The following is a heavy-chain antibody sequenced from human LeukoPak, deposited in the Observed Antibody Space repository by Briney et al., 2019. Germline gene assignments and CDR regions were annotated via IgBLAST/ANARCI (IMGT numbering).Heavy chain of an antibody. CDR1: GFTFDDYG. V-gene: IGHV3-20*04. CDR2: INWNGGST. D-gene: IGHD3-9*01. Sequence: PGGPLRLSCAASGFTFDDYGMSWVRHAPGKGLEWVSGINWNGGSTVYADSVKGRFTISRDNAKNSLYLQMNSLGAEDTALYYCARGMYYDILTGIDYYYYYMDVWGKGTTVTVSS. J-gene: IGHJ6*03. CDR3: ARGMYYDILTGIDYYYYYMDV.